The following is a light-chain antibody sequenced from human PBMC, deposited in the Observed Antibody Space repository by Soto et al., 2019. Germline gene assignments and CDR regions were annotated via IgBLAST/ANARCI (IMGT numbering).Light chain of an antibody. CDR3: QQYDKWPPVT. CDR1: QSVSRY. V-gene: IGKV3-15*01. Sequence: EIVLTQSPGTLSLSPGERATLSCRASQSVSRYLAWYQQKPGQAPRLLIYSASTRATGLPARFSGSGSGTEFTLTISSLQSEDSAVYYCQQYDKWPPVTLGQGTRLEIK. CDR2: SAS. J-gene: IGKJ5*01.